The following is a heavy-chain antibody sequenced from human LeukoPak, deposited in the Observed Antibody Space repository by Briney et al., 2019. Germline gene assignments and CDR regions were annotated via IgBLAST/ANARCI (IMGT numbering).Heavy chain of an antibody. CDR1: GGSFSSHY. CDR3: ARGLRQGSAWSWGPKEKSYQYMDV. V-gene: IGHV4-34*01. J-gene: IGHJ6*04. CDR2: TNPRGST. Sequence: SETLSLTCCVSGGSFSSHYWTWIRQPPGKGLEWIGETNPRGSTNYNPSLESRVTVSADTSRNQLSLSLTSVTAADSAVYFCARGLRQGSAWSWGPKEKSYQYMDVWGTGTTVIVSS. D-gene: IGHD6-19*01.